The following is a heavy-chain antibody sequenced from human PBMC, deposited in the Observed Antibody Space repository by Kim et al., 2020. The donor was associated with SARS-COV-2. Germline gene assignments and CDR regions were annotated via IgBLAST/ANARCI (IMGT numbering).Heavy chain of an antibody. J-gene: IGHJ4*02. V-gene: IGHV4-59*01. D-gene: IGHD4-17*01. CDR3: ARVGYYGGNSFTDY. Sequence: NPSLKSRVTISVDTSKNQFSLKLSSVTAADTAVYYCARVGYYGGNSFTDYWGQGTLVTVSS.